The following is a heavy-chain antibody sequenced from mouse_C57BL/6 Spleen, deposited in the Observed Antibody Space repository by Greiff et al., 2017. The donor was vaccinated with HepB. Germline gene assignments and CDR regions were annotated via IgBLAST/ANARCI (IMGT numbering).Heavy chain of an antibody. CDR1: GYTFTSYW. Sequence: VQLQQSGAELVKPGASVKLSCKASGYTFTSYWMQWVQQRPGQGLEWIGEIDPSDSYTNNNQKFKGKATLTVDTSSSTAYMQLSSLTSGDSAVYYCARRGFGDYFDYWGQGTTLTVSS. CDR3: ARRGFGDYFDY. J-gene: IGHJ2*01. CDR2: IDPSDSYT. V-gene: IGHV1-50*01.